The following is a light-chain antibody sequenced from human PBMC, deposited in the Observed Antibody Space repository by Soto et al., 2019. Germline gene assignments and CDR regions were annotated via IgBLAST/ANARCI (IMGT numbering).Light chain of an antibody. Sequence: QSVLTQPPSASGSPGQSVAISCTGTSGDIGSYNYVSWYQQHPGQAPKLIIYEVTKRPSGVPDRFSGSKSGNTASLTISGLQPEDDGDYYCNSYAGQKLIFGGGTKLTVL. CDR3: NSYAGQKLI. CDR1: SGDIGSYNY. V-gene: IGLV2-8*01. CDR2: EVT. J-gene: IGLJ2*01.